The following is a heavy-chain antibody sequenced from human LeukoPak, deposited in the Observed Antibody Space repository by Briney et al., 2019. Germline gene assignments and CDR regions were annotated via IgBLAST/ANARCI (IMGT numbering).Heavy chain of an antibody. J-gene: IGHJ4*02. CDR3: ARAPITYYYDSSPFDY. D-gene: IGHD3-22*01. CDR1: GFTFSDYY. Sequence: GGSLRLSWAASGFTFSDYYMSWIRQAPGKGLEWVSYISSSGSTIYYADSVKGRFTISRDNAKNSLYLQMNSLRAEDTAVYYCARAPITYYYDSSPFDYWGQGTLVTVSS. CDR2: ISSSGSTI. V-gene: IGHV3-11*01.